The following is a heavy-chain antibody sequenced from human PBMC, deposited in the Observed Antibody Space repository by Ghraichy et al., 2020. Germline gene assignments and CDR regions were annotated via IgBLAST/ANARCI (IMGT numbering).Heavy chain of an antibody. CDR2: ISSSSSTI. D-gene: IGHD2-2*02. Sequence: GGSLRLSCAASGFTFSSYSMNWVRQAPGKGLEWVSYISSSSSTIYYADSVKGRFTISRDNAKNSLYLQMNSLRDEDTAVYYCARESHDDRYCSSTSCYTRTSYYYYYGMDVWGQGTTVTVSS. V-gene: IGHV3-48*02. J-gene: IGHJ6*02. CDR3: ARESHDDRYCSSTSCYTRTSYYYYYGMDV. CDR1: GFTFSSYS.